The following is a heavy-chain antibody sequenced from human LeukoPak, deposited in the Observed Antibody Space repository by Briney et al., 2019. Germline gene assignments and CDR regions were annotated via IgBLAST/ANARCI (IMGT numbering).Heavy chain of an antibody. D-gene: IGHD3-22*01. CDR3: ARAPEYDSSGYHFDY. V-gene: IGHV3-53*01. Sequence: GGSLRLSCAASGFTVSSTYMSWVRQAPGKGLEWVSVIYSGGSTYYADSVKGRFTISGDHSKNTLYLHMNSLRAEDTAVYYCARAPEYDSSGYHFDYWGQGTQVTVSS. CDR2: IYSGGST. CDR1: GFTVSSTY. J-gene: IGHJ4*02.